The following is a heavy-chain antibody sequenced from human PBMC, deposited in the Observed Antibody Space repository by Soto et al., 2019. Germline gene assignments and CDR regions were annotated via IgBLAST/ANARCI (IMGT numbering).Heavy chain of an antibody. D-gene: IGHD3-9*01. CDR3: ARDPLRDRYFDWLPKDY. J-gene: IGHJ4*02. CDR2: ISSSGSTI. Sequence: GGSLRLSCAVSGFTFSDYYMSWIRQAPGKGLEWVSYISSSGSTIYCADSVKGRFTISRDNAKNSLYLQMNSLRAEDTAGYYCARDPLRDRYFDWLPKDYWGKGTLVTVSS. CDR1: GFTFSDYY. V-gene: IGHV3-11*01.